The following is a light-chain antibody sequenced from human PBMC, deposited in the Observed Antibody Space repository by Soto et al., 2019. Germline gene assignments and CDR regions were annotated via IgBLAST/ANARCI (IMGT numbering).Light chain of an antibody. CDR3: QQLNSYPIT. CDR1: QSINSW. V-gene: IGKV1-5*01. Sequence: DIQMTQSPSTLSASVGDRVTITCRASQSINSWLAWYQQKPGKAPKLLIYDASSLESGVPSRFSGSGSGTEFTLTISSLQPDDFATYYCQQLNSYPITFGQGTRLEIK. J-gene: IGKJ5*01. CDR2: DAS.